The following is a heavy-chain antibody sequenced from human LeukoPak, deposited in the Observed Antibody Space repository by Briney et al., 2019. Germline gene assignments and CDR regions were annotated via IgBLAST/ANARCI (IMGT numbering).Heavy chain of an antibody. V-gene: IGHV1-24*01. CDR1: GYTLTELS. Sequence: GASVKVSCKVSGYTLTELSMHWVRQAPGKGLEWMGGFDPEGGETIYAQKFQGRVTMTEDTSTDTAYMELSSLRSEDTAIYYCATDLATIRKKDYWGQGTLVTVSS. CDR3: ATDLATIRKKDY. J-gene: IGHJ4*02. CDR2: FDPEGGET. D-gene: IGHD5-12*01.